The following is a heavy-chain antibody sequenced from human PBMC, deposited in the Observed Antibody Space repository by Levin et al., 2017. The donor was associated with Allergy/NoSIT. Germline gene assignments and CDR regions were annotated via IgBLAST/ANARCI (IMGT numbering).Heavy chain of an antibody. J-gene: IGHJ6*02. D-gene: IGHD2-15*01. Sequence: SCAASGFTFSSYGMHWVRQAPGKGLEWVAVISYDGSNKYYADSVKGRFTISRDNSKNTLYLQMNSLRAEDTAVYYCANGGYCSGGSCYGRVVYYYYGMDVWGQGTTVTVSS. CDR3: ANGGYCSGGSCYGRVVYYYYGMDV. V-gene: IGHV3-30*18. CDR2: ISYDGSNK. CDR1: GFTFSSYG.